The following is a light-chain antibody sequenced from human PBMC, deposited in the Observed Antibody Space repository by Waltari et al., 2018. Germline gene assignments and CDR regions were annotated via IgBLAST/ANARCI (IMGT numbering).Light chain of an antibody. CDR1: QSVSSF. CDR2: DAS. CDR3: QQRSNVLFA. V-gene: IGKV3-11*01. Sequence: EVVLTQSPATLSLSPGERATLSRRASQSVSSFLAWYQQKPGQAPRLLIYDASNRATGIPARFSGSGSGTDFTLTISSLEPEDFAVYYCQQRSNVLFAFGPGTKVDFK. J-gene: IGKJ3*01.